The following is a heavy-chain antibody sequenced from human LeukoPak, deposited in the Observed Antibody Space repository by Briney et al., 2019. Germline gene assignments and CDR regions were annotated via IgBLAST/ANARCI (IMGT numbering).Heavy chain of an antibody. Sequence: PSETLSLTCTVSGGSLKSYHWGWIRQPPGKGLEWIGYAYYSGSTNYNPSLKSRVIISVDTSKNQFSLKLSSVTAADTAVYYCARLGYHGGLLTYYFEYWGQGSLVTVSS. CDR3: ARLGYHGGLLTYYFEY. V-gene: IGHV4-59*08. D-gene: IGHD3-9*01. CDR2: AYYSGST. CDR1: GGSLKSYH. J-gene: IGHJ4*02.